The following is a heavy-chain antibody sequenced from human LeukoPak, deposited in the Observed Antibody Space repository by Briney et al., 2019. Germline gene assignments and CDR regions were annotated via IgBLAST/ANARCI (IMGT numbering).Heavy chain of an antibody. CDR3: AKIRDSAGIDY. J-gene: IGHJ4*02. D-gene: IGHD3-10*01. V-gene: IGHV3-23*01. CDR2: ISGNGGVT. Sequence: PGGSLRLSCAASGFTFGTYAMSWVRQAPGKGLEWVASISGNGGVTFYGDSVKGRSTISRDNSKNTLYLRMNSLRADDTAIFYCAKIRDSAGIDYWGQGTQVTVSS. CDR1: GFTFGTYA.